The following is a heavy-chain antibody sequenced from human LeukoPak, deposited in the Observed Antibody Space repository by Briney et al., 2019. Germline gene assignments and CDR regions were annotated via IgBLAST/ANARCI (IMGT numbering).Heavy chain of an antibody. CDR2: IYTSGST. CDR3: ASRRNTAMVVDY. V-gene: IGHV4-4*07. Sequence: SETLSLTCTVSGGSLSSYYWSWIRQPAGKGLEWIGRIYTSGSTNYNPSFKSRVTMSVDTSKNQFSLKLSSVTAADTAVYYCASRRNTAMVVDYWGQGTLVTVSS. J-gene: IGHJ4*02. CDR1: GGSLSSYY. D-gene: IGHD5-18*01.